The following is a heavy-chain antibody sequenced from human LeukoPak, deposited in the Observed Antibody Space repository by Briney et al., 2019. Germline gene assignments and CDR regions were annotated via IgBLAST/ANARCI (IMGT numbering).Heavy chain of an antibody. V-gene: IGHV4-39*07. CDR3: ATRPRITMVRGEGWFDP. CDR2: IYYSGST. CDR1: GGSISSSSYY. Sequence: SETLSLTCTVSGGSISSSSYYWGWIRQPPGKGLEWIGSIYYSGSTYYNPSLKSRVTISVDTSKNQFSLKLSSVTAADTAVYYCATRPRITMVRGEGWFDPWGQGTLVTVSS. D-gene: IGHD3-10*01. J-gene: IGHJ5*02.